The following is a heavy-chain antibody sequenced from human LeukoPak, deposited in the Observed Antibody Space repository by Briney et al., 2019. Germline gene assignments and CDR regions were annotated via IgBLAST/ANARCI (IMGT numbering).Heavy chain of an antibody. J-gene: IGHJ3*02. V-gene: IGHV1-69*06. D-gene: IGHD2-2*01. CDR2: IIPIFGTA. CDR3: ARDPRGYCSSTSCPDAFDI. CDR1: GGTFSSYA. Sequence: SVKVSCKASGGTFSSYAISWVRQAPGQGLEWMGGIIPIFGTANYAQKFQGRVTITADKSTSTAYMELSSLRSEDTAVYYCARDPRGYCSSTSCPDAFDIWGQGAMVTVSS.